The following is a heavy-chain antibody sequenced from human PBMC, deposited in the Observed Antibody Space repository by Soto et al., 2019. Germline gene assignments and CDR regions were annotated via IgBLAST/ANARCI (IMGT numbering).Heavy chain of an antibody. CDR3: ARKYNWNYIGGWFDP. Sequence: QVQLQESGPGLVKPSGTLSLTCAVSGGSISSSNWWSWVRQPPGKGLEWIGEIYHSGSTNYNPSLKTRVTISVDKSKNEFSLKLNSVTAADTAVYYCARKYNWNYIGGWFDPWGQGTLVTVSS. CDR2: IYHSGST. CDR1: GGSISSSNW. V-gene: IGHV4-4*02. J-gene: IGHJ5*02. D-gene: IGHD1-7*01.